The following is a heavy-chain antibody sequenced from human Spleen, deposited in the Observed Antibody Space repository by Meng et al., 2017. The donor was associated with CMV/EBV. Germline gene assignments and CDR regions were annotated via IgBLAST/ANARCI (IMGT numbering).Heavy chain of an antibody. CDR3: ARVILGPYDSSGYYYAFDI. CDR2: IYYSGTT. D-gene: IGHD3-22*01. V-gene: IGHV4-31*03. CDR1: GGSISSGGFY. Sequence: LRLSCTVSGGSISSGGFYWSWIRQHPGKGLEWIAYIYYSGTTYYNPSLKRRVTISVDTSKNQFSLKLSSVTAADTAVYYCARVILGPYDSSGYYYAFDIWGQGTMVTVSS. J-gene: IGHJ3*02.